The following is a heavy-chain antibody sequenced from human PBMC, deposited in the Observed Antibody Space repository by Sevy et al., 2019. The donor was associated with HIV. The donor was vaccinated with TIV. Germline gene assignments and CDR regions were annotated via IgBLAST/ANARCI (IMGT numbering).Heavy chain of an antibody. CDR3: ARGDSYGSF. CDR2: VDPSGTIT. Sequence: GGSLRLSCAASGFAFSAFYMTWIRQSPGKGLEWLSHVDPSGTITFYADSVKGRFTVSGDNAKNSLFLQMHSLRADDTAIYYCARGDSYGSFWGQGTSVTVSS. CDR1: GFAFSAFY. J-gene: IGHJ4*02. D-gene: IGHD5-18*01. V-gene: IGHV3-11*01.